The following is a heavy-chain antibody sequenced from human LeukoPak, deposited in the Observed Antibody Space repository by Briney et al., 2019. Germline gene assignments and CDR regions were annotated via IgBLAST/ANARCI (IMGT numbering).Heavy chain of an antibody. CDR1: GYSFTGYW. J-gene: IGHJ4*02. CDR3: ARREFFESGGQLAYFDL. V-gene: IGHV5-51*01. CDR2: IDPHDSAT. D-gene: IGHD1-1*01. Sequence: HGESLKISCKGSGYSFTGYWIGWVRQMPGKGLEWMGIIDPHDSATRNSPSFQGQVTFSVDKSINTAYLQWSSLKASDTAMYYCARREFFESGGQLAYFDLWGQGTLVTVSS.